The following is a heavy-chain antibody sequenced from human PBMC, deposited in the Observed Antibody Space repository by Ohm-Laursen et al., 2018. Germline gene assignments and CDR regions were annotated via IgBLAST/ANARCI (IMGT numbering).Heavy chain of an antibody. D-gene: IGHD1-26*01. CDR1: GYTLTELS. Sequence: ASVKVSCKVSGYTLTELSMHWVRQAPGKGLEWMGGFDPEDGETIYAQKFQGRVTMTEDTSTDTAYMELSSLRPEDTAVYYCARLLSGSSPEDYWGQGTLVTVSS. CDR2: FDPEDGET. J-gene: IGHJ4*02. V-gene: IGHV1-24*01. CDR3: ARLLSGSSPEDY.